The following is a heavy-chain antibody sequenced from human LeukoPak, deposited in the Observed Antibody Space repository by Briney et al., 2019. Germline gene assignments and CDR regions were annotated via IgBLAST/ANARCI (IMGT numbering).Heavy chain of an antibody. J-gene: IGHJ4*02. V-gene: IGHV1-2*06. Sequence: ASVKVSCKTSGYTFTGYYMHWVRQAPGQGLEWMGRINPNRGGTNYAQKFQGRVTMTEDTSISTAYMELSSLRSDDTAVYYCARLSTIGDSSGYFVNWGQGTLVTVSS. D-gene: IGHD3-22*01. CDR3: ARLSTIGDSSGYFVN. CDR2: INPNRGGT. CDR1: GYTFTGYY.